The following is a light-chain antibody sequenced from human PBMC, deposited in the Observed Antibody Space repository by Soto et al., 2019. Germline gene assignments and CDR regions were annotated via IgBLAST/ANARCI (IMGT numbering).Light chain of an antibody. Sequence: DIQMTQSPSSLSASVGDRVTITCQASQDITNSLNWYQQKPGKAPKVLIYDASILETGVPSRFSGSGSGTDFTFTIDNLQHEDSATYYCQQSHSTPPTFGPGTKLEIK. V-gene: IGKV1-33*01. CDR3: QQSHSTPPT. CDR2: DAS. CDR1: QDITNS. J-gene: IGKJ2*01.